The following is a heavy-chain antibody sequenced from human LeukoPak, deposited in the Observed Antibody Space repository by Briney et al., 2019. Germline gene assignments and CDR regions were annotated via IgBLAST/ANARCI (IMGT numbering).Heavy chain of an antibody. J-gene: IGHJ6*02. D-gene: IGHD3-10*01. CDR3: ARGALWFGELYYYYGMDV. CDR2: MNPNSGNT. V-gene: IGHV1-8*02. CDR1: GYTFTGYY. Sequence: ASVKVSCKASGYTFTGYYMHWVRQAPGQGLEWMGWMNPNSGNTGYAQKFQGRVTMTRNTSISTAYMELSSLRSEDTAVYYCARGALWFGELYYYYGMDVWGQGTTVTVSS.